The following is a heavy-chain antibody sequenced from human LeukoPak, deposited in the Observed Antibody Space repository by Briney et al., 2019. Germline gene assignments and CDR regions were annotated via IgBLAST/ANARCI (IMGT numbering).Heavy chain of an antibody. CDR2: ISYSDPT. CDR1: GVSIASNTHY. V-gene: IGHV4-31*03. J-gene: IGHJ4*02. CDR3: ALSQNGEALFDY. D-gene: IGHD3-10*01. Sequence: KASETLSLTCNVSGVSIASNTHYWTWIRQHPGTGLEWIGFISYSDPTSYNPSLWSRVAFSLDTSKNQFSLQLHSVTAADTAVYYCALSQNGEALFDYWGQGSLVTVSS.